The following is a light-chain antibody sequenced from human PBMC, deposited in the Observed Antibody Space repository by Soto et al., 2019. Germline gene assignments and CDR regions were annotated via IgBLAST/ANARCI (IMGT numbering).Light chain of an antibody. V-gene: IGKV1-39*01. CDR1: QSITYY. Sequence: DIQMTQSPSSLSASVGDRVSITCRASQSITYYSNWYQQKPGKAPKLLIYAASSLQSGVPSRFSGSGSGTDFTLTINSLQPEDFATYHCQQSYTTPYTFGQGTKLEVK. J-gene: IGKJ2*01. CDR3: QQSYTTPYT. CDR2: AAS.